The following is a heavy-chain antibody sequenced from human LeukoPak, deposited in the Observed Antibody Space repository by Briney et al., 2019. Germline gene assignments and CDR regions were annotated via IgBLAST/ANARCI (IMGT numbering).Heavy chain of an antibody. D-gene: IGHD2-15*01. CDR2: TSSSDAGT. V-gene: IGHV3-23*01. J-gene: IGHJ4*02. CDR3: ARAPVTSCRGAFCYPFDI. CDR1: GFTFSSYG. Sequence: GGTLRLSCAASGFTFSSYGMSWVRQAPGKGLEWVSATSSSDAGTYHAESVRGRFTISRDNSKNTLYLQMNSLRADDAAVYYCARAPVTSCRGAFCYPFDIWGQGTLVTVSS.